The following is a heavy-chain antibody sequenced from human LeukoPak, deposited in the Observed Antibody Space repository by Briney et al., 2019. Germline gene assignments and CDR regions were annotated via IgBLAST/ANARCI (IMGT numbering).Heavy chain of an antibody. CDR1: GYTFTSYY. CDR2: INPSGGST. J-gene: IGHJ2*01. D-gene: IGHD1-14*01. V-gene: IGHV1-46*01. CDR3: ARAGGGRYWYFDL. Sequence: ASVKVSCKASGYTFTSYYMHWVRQAPGQGLEWMGIINPSGGSTSYAQKFQGRVTMTRDTTTSTVYMELSSLRSEDTAVYYCARAGGGRYWYFDLWGRGTLVTVSS.